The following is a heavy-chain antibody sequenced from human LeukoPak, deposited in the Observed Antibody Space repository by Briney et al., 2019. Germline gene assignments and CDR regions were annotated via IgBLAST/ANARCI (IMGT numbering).Heavy chain of an antibody. CDR2: IYPGDSDT. V-gene: IGHV5-51*01. CDR3: ARLSVTDDGYFDY. Sequence: GESLKISCKGSGYSFTSYWLGWVRQMPGKGLEWMGIIYPGDSDTRNSPSFQGQVTISADKSISTAYLQWSSLKASDTAMYYCARLSVTDDGYFDYWGQGTLVTVSS. D-gene: IGHD4-11*01. CDR1: GYSFTSYW. J-gene: IGHJ4*02.